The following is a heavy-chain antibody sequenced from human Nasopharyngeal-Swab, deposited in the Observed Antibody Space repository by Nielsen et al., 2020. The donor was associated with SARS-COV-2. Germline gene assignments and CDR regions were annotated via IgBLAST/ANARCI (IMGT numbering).Heavy chain of an antibody. J-gene: IGHJ4*02. V-gene: IGHV3-9*01. Sequence: SLKISCAASGFTFDDYAMHWVRQAPGKGLEWVSGISWNSGSIGYADFVKGRFTISRDNAKNSLYLQMNSLRAEDTALYYCAKDPGLGYCSSTSCYGYFDYWGQGTLVTVSS. D-gene: IGHD2-2*01. CDR2: ISWNSGSI. CDR1: GFTFDDYA. CDR3: AKDPGLGYCSSTSCYGYFDY.